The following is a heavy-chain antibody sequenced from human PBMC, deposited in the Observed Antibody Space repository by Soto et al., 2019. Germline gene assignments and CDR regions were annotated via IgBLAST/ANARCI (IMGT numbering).Heavy chain of an antibody. CDR3: TTDPEDVYYDFWSGYGWFDP. CDR1: GFTFSNAW. CDR2: IKSKTDGGTT. D-gene: IGHD3-3*01. Sequence: GGSLRLSCAASGFTFSNAWMNWVRQAPGKGLEWVGRIKSKTDGGTTNYAEPVKGRFRISRDDSKNTRYLQMNSLKTEDTAVYYCTTDPEDVYYDFWSGYGWFDPWGQGTLVTVSS. V-gene: IGHV3-15*07. J-gene: IGHJ5*02.